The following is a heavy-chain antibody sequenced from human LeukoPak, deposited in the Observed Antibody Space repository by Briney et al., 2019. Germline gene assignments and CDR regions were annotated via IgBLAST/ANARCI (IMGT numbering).Heavy chain of an antibody. CDR2: FYDSGNT. CDR1: GYSISSGYY. Sequence: KPSETLSLTCTVSGYSISSGYYWGWIRQPPGKGLEWIGSFYDSGNTYYNPSLKSRVTISVDTSKNQFSLNLTSVTAADTAVYYCARLRVPPSYGYAYYYYYYYMDVWGKGTTVTISS. V-gene: IGHV4-38-2*02. D-gene: IGHD5-18*01. CDR3: ARLRVPPSYGYAYYYYYYYMDV. J-gene: IGHJ6*03.